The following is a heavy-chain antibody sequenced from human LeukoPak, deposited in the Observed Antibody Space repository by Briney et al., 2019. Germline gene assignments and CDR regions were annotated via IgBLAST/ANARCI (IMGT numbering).Heavy chain of an antibody. Sequence: SETLSLTCAVYGGSFSGYYWSWIRQPPGKGLEWIGEINHSGSTNYNPSLKSRVTISVGTSKNQFSLKLSSVTAADTAVYYCARRRVVVPPAIDRGDFDYWGQGTLVTVSS. D-gene: IGHD2-2*01. CDR3: ARRRVVVPPAIDRGDFDY. CDR2: INHSGST. V-gene: IGHV4-34*01. J-gene: IGHJ4*02. CDR1: GGSFSGYY.